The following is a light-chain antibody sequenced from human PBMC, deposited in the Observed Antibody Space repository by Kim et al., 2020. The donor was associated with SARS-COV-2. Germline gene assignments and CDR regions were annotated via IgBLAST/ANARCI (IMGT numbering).Light chain of an antibody. CDR3: QQGYST. V-gene: IGKV1-5*03. J-gene: IGKJ2*01. CDR2: KAS. CDR1: HTISRW. Sequence: DIQMTQSPSTLSASVGDRVTMTCRASHTISRWLAWYQKKPGEAPKLLIYKASILQSGVPSRFSGSGSGTDFTLTISTLQPEDFGTYYCQQGYSTFGQGTKLEI.